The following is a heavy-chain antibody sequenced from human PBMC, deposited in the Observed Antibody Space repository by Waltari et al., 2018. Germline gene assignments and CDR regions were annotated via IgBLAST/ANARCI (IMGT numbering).Heavy chain of an antibody. CDR3: ARDRIAAGPLR. D-gene: IGHD6-6*01. Sequence: QVQLQESGPGLVKPSETLSLTCAVSGGSFSSYWWSWIRQPPGKGLEWIGEINGNSGSTNSNPSLKSRVTISKDASKNQFSLKLTSVTAADTAVYYCARDRIAAGPLRWGQGVLVTVSS. J-gene: IGHJ4*02. V-gene: IGHV4-59*12. CDR2: INGNSGST. CDR1: GGSFSSYW.